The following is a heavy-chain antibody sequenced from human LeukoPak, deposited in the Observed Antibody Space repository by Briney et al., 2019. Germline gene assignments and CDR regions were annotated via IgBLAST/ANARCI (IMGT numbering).Heavy chain of an antibody. D-gene: IGHD4-23*01. V-gene: IGHV3-74*01. CDR1: GFIFTNYF. J-gene: IGHJ4*02. Sequence: HSGGSLRLSCAASGFIFTNYFMSWVRQAPGKGLVWVSRIASDGSSTTYADSVKGRFSISRDNAKNTLYLQMNSLRVEDTAVYYCARGRPHGNDYWGQGTLVTVSS. CDR2: IASDGSST. CDR3: ARGRPHGNDY.